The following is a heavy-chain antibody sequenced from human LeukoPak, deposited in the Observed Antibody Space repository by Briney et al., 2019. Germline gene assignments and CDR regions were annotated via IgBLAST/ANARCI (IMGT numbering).Heavy chain of an antibody. J-gene: IGHJ4*02. CDR3: AKTLAARPLYYFDY. CDR2: IKQDGSEK. CDR1: RFTFSSYW. D-gene: IGHD6-6*01. V-gene: IGHV3-7*03. Sequence: PGGSLRLSCAASRFTFSSYWMSWVRQAPGKGLEWVANIKQDGSEKYYVDSVKGRFTISRDNAKNSLYLQMNSLRAEDTAVYYCAKTLAARPLYYFDYWGQGTLVTVSS.